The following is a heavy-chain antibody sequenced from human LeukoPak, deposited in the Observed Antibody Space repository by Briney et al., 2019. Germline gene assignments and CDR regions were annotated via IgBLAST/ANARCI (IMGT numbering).Heavy chain of an antibody. CDR3: ARDYGGNSGSFGY. CDR2: ISSSSSYI. CDR1: GFTFSNYS. J-gene: IGHJ4*02. V-gene: IGHV3-21*01. Sequence: PGGSLRLSCAASGFTFSNYSMNWVRQAPGKGLEWVSSISSSSSYIYYADSVKGRFTISRDNAKNSLYLQMNSLRAEDTAVYYCARDYGGNSGSFGYWGQGTLVTVSS. D-gene: IGHD4-23*01.